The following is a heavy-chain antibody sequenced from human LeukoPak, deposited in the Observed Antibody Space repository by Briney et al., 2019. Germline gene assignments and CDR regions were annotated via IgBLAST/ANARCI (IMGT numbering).Heavy chain of an antibody. D-gene: IGHD6-19*01. CDR2: IYYSGST. CDR1: GGSMSSYD. CDR3: ARYRRRVAGFPRDHFDY. Sequence: PSETLSLTCTVSGGSMSSYDWSWMRQPPGKGLEWIGYIYYSGSTNYNPSRKSRVTISVDTSKNQSSLKLSSVPAAETAVYYCARYRRRVAGFPRDHFDYWGQGTLVTVSS. V-gene: IGHV4-59*01. J-gene: IGHJ4*02.